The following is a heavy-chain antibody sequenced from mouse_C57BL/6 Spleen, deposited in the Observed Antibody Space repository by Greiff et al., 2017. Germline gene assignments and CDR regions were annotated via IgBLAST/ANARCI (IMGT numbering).Heavy chain of an antibody. CDR1: GFTFSDYY. CDR2: INYDGSST. Sequence: EVKLVESEGGLVQPGSSMKLSCTASGFTFSDYYMAWVRQVPEKGLEWVANINYDGSSTYYLASLKSRFIISRDNAKNILYLQMSSLKSEDTATYYCARGANWGYWYFDVWGTGTTVTVSS. J-gene: IGHJ1*03. CDR3: ARGANWGYWYFDV. D-gene: IGHD4-1*01. V-gene: IGHV5-16*01.